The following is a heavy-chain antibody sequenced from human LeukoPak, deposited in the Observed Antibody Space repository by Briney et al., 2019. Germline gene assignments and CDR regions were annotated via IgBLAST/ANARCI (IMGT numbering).Heavy chain of an antibody. D-gene: IGHD2-21*02. CDR2: IYYSGST. CDR3: ARGVVVTAGRGVTVFDY. CDR1: GGSISSYY. J-gene: IGHJ4*02. V-gene: IGHV4-59*01. Sequence: PSETLSLTCTVSGGSISSYYWSWIRQPPGKGLEWIGYIYYSGSTNYNPSLKSRVTISVDTSKNQFSLKLSSVTAADTAVYYCARGVVVTAGRGVTVFDYWGQGTLVTVSS.